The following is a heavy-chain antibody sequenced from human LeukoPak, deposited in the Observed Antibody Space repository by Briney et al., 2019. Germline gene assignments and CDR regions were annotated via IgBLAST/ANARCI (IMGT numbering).Heavy chain of an antibody. V-gene: IGHV5-51*01. D-gene: IGHD2-8*01. CDR1: GYTFTNYW. CDR2: VYPGDSDT. CDR3: ARDMNNGLLPDY. J-gene: IGHJ4*02. Sequence: GESLKISCKGSGYTFTNYWIGWVRQMPGKGLEWMGIVYPGDSDTRYSPSFQGQVTISADKSISTAYLQWTSLKASDSAMYFCARDMNNGLLPDYWDQGTLVTVSS.